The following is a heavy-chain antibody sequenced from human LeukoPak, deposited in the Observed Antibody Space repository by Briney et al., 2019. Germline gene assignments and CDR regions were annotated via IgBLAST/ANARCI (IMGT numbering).Heavy chain of an antibody. CDR2: ISPDGSRT. V-gene: IGHV3-74*01. CDR3: ARDQWWQFIAVAITSYFDS. CDR1: GFTFSRYW. J-gene: IGHJ4*02. D-gene: IGHD6-19*01. Sequence: TGGSLRLSCAASGFTFSRYWMHWVRQAPGMGLVWVSRISPDGSRTTYADSVKGRFTISRDNSKDTLYLQMNSLRPEDSAVYYCARDQWWQFIAVAITSYFDSWGQGTLVTVSS.